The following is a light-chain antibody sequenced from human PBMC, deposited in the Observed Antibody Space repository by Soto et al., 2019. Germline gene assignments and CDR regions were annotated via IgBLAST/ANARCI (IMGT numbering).Light chain of an antibody. CDR3: QQYNKWPWT. Sequence: TQSPGTLSLSPVESATLSCMASQTVSITYLTWYQQKPGQAPRLLIFGASKRATGIPDRFSGSGSGTEFTLTISSLQSEDFAVYYCQQYNKWPWTFGQGTKVDIK. CDR1: QTVSITY. V-gene: IGKV3D-15*01. J-gene: IGKJ1*01. CDR2: GAS.